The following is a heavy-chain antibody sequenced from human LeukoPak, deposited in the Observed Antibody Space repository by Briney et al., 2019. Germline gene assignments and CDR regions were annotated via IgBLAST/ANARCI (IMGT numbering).Heavy chain of an antibody. CDR1: GFSFSTYA. J-gene: IGHJ3*01. V-gene: IGHV3-23*01. Sequence: PGGSLRLSCAASGFSFSTYAMTWVRQPPGRGLEWVSSISGSGHKTYYADSVKGRFTISRDNYMSTLSLQMNSLRAEDTAVYYCAKTGDYYDSSDYYRPDAFDLWGQGTMVTVSS. CDR3: AKTGDYYDSSDYYRPDAFDL. D-gene: IGHD3-22*01. CDR2: ISGSGHKT.